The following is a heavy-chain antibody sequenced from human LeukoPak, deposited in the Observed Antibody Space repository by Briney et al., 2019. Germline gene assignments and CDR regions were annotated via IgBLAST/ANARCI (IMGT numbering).Heavy chain of an antibody. J-gene: IGHJ4*02. CDR1: GFTFSSYA. D-gene: IGHD5-18*01. V-gene: IGHV3-30-3*01. Sequence: GRSLRLSCAASGFTFSSYAMHWVRQAPGKGLEWVAVISYDGSNKYYADSVKGRFTISRDNSKNTLYLQMNSLRAEDTAVYYCARDELVDTAMGSFDYWGQGTLVTVSS. CDR3: ARDELVDTAMGSFDY. CDR2: ISYDGSNK.